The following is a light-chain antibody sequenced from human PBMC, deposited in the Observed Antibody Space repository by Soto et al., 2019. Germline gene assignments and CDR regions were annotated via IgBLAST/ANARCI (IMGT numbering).Light chain of an antibody. Sequence: QSVLTQPPSASETPGQRVTISCSGSTSNIGNNYVYWYQQFPGTAPKLLIYRNDQRPSGVPDRVSGSKSGTSASLAISGLRSEDEADYYCAAWDDRLRGWVFGGGTKVTVL. CDR3: AAWDDRLRGWV. V-gene: IGLV1-47*01. CDR2: RND. J-gene: IGLJ3*02. CDR1: TSNIGNNY.